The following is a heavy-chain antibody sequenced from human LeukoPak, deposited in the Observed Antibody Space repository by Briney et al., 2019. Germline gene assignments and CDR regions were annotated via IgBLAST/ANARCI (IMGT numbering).Heavy chain of an antibody. CDR2: IYYIGST. D-gene: IGHD6-19*01. CDR1: TGSISSYY. CDR3: ARHGYSSGWGNEYFQH. J-gene: IGHJ1*01. Sequence: PSETLSLTCTVSTGSISSYYWSWIRQPPGKGLEWIGYIYYIGSTNYNPSLKSRVTISVDTSKNQFSLKLSSVTAADTAVYYCARHGYSSGWGNEYFQHWGQGTLVTVSS. V-gene: IGHV4-59*08.